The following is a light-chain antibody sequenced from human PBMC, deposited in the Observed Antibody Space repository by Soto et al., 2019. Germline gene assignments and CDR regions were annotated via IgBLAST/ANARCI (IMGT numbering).Light chain of an antibody. CDR3: CSYAGSSTPYV. J-gene: IGLJ1*01. CDR1: SSDVGSYNL. Sequence: QSALTQPASASGSPGQSITISCTGTSSDVGSYNLVSWYQQHPGKAPKLMIYEGSKRPSGVSNRCSGSKSGNTASLTISGLQAEDEADYYCCSYAGSSTPYVFGTGTKVTVL. V-gene: IGLV2-23*01. CDR2: EGS.